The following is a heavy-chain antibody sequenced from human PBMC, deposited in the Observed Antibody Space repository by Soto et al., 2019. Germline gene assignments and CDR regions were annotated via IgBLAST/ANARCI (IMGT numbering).Heavy chain of an antibody. Sequence: QVQLVESGGGVVQPGRSLRLSCAASGFTFSIYGMHWVRQAPGKGLEWVAHISYDGSRQYYADSVKGRFTISRDNSKSTLSLQMNSLRPEDTALYFCARGDLGITIAAYGMAVWGQGTTVIASS. D-gene: IGHD3-3*01. CDR3: ARGDLGITIAAYGMAV. V-gene: IGHV3-30*03. J-gene: IGHJ6*01. CDR2: ISYDGSRQ. CDR1: GFTFSIYG.